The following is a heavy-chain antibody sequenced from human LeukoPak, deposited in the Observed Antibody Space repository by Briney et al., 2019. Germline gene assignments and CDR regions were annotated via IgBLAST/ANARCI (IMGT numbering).Heavy chain of an antibody. CDR2: ISYNGSNK. Sequence: HPGGSLRLSCAASGFTFSSYAMHWVRQAPGKGLEWVAVISYNGSNKKYADSVKGRFTNSRDNSKNTLYLQMNSLRAEDTAVYYCAAAIRYNWFDPWGQGTLVTVSS. J-gene: IGHJ5*02. CDR1: GFTFSSYA. V-gene: IGHV3-30*04. CDR3: AAAIRYNWFDP. D-gene: IGHD2-2*01.